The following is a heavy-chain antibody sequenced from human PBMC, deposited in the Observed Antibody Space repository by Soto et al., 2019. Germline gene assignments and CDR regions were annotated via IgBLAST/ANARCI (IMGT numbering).Heavy chain of an antibody. D-gene: IGHD1-26*01. CDR1: GFSVSNTHW. Sequence: GGSLRLSCAVSGFSVSNTHWMNWVRQAPGKGLVWVSRIYFDGITTNYADSVKGRLTVSRDNAKNTVYLHVNTLRDEDTAVYYCARGGAMGVDYWGQGTLVTVSS. CDR3: ARGGAMGVDY. V-gene: IGHV3-74*01. J-gene: IGHJ4*02. CDR2: IYFDGITT.